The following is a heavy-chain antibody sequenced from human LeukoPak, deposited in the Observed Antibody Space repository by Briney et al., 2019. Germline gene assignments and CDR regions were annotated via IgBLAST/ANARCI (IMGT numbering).Heavy chain of an antibody. Sequence: ASVKVSCKASGYTFTGYYMHWVRQAPGQGLEWMGWMNPNSGNTGYAQKFQGRVTMTRNTSISTAYMELSSLRSEDTAVYYCARRVGYCSGGSCYHIDYWGQGTLVTVSS. CDR3: ARRVGYCSGGSCYHIDY. CDR2: MNPNSGNT. D-gene: IGHD2-15*01. CDR1: GYTFTGYY. J-gene: IGHJ4*02. V-gene: IGHV1-8*02.